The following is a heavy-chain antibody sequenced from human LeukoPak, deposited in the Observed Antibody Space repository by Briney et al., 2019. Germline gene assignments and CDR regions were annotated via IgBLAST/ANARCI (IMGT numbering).Heavy chain of an antibody. CDR1: GYSISSGYY. CDR2: IYHSGST. V-gene: IGHV4-38-2*01. J-gene: IGHJ5*02. CDR3: ARQVAVVPAAIHWFDP. Sequence: SSETLSLTCAVSGYSISSGYYWGWIRQPPGKGLEWIGSIYHSGSTYYNPSLKSRVTISVATSKNQFSLKLSSVTAADTAVYYCARQVAVVPAAIHWFDPWGQGTLVTVSS. D-gene: IGHD2-2*02.